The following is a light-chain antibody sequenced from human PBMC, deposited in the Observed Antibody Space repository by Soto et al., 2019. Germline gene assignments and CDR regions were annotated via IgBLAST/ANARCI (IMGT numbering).Light chain of an antibody. J-gene: IGKJ1*01. CDR2: TAS. CDR1: QTISRW. CDR3: QEYNNYWT. V-gene: IGKV1-5*01. Sequence: DIRMTQSPSTLSASVGDTVTITWRASQTISRWLAWYQQKPGKAPRLLIYTASTLESGVPSRFSASGSGTEFTLTISSLHPDDFATYYCQEYNNYWTLGQGTKVDIK.